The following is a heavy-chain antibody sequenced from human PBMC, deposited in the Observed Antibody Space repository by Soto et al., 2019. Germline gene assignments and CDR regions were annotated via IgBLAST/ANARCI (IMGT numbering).Heavy chain of an antibody. D-gene: IGHD4-17*01. CDR2: IYHSGST. Sequence: SETLSLTCAVSGGSIGSSNWWSWVRQPPGKGLEWIGEIYHSGSTNYNPSLKSRVTISVDKSKNQFSLKLSSVTAADTAVYYCASNDYGDYHLDYWGQGTLVTVSS. CDR3: ASNDYGDYHLDY. V-gene: IGHV4-4*02. J-gene: IGHJ4*02. CDR1: GGSIGSSNW.